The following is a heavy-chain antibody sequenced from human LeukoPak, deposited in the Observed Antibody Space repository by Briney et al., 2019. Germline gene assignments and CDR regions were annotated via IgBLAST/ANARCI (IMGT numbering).Heavy chain of an antibody. CDR2: VSGSGSNT. CDR1: GFTFNTYA. J-gene: IGHJ6*02. V-gene: IGHV3-23*01. Sequence: GGCLRLSCAASGFTFNTYAMSWVRQAPGKGLEWGSGVSGSGSNTSYADSVKGRFTISRENSKNTLYLEMNSLRAEDTAVYYCARDRCGDICFYGLDVWGQGTTVSVSS. CDR3: ARDRCGDICFYGLDV. D-gene: IGHD2-21*01.